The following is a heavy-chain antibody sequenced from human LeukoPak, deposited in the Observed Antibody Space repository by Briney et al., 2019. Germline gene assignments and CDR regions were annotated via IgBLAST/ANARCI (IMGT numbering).Heavy chain of an antibody. J-gene: IGHJ4*02. V-gene: IGHV3-53*01. CDR2: IYSGGIT. CDR3: ARGDGYNYWDY. Sequence: GGSLRLSCASSGFTVSSNYMSWVREAPGKGLEWVSVIYSGGITYYADSVKGRFTISRDNSKNTVYLQMDSLRAEDTAVYYCARGDGYNYWDYWGQGTLVTVYS. CDR1: GFTVSSNY. D-gene: IGHD5-24*01.